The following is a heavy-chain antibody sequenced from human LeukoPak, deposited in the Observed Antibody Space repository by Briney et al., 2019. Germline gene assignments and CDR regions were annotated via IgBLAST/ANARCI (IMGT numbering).Heavy chain of an antibody. Sequence: GGSLRLSCAASGFTFTDYYMSWIRQAPGKGLEWVSNIETSSTYGNYADSVKGRFTISRDNAKNSLYLQMNSLKAEDTAVYYCARGGCRRFVHWGQGTLVTVSS. CDR2: IETSSTYG. J-gene: IGHJ4*02. D-gene: IGHD6-19*01. V-gene: IGHV3-11*06. CDR1: GFTFTDYY. CDR3: ARGGCRRFVH.